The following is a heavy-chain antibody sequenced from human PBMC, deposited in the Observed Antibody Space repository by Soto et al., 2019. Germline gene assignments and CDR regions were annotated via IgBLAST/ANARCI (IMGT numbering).Heavy chain of an antibody. V-gene: IGHV6-1*01. CDR2: TYYRSKWYN. J-gene: IGHJ6*02. CDR3: AAATILVGDYYYGMDV. Sequence: SQTLSLTCAISGDSVSSNSAAWNWIRQSPSRGLEWLGRTYYRSKWYNDYAVSVKSRITINPDTSKNQFSLQLNSVTPEDTAVYYAAAATILVGDYYYGMDVWGQGTTVTVSS. D-gene: IGHD2-15*01. CDR1: GDSVSSNSAA.